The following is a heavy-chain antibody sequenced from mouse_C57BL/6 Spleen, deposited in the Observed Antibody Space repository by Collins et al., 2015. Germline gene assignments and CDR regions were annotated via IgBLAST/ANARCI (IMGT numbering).Heavy chain of an antibody. D-gene: IGHD4-1*01. CDR2: FHPYNDDT. Sequence: QVQLQQSGAELVKPGASVKMSRKASGYTFTTYPVQWMSQTHGKSLEWIGTFHPYNDDTNYNAKFKDKATLTVEKSSNTVYLELSRLTSDDSAVYFCARGSNWGYSDVWGSGTTVTVSS. V-gene: IGHV1-47*01. CDR1: GYTFTTYP. CDR3: ARGSNWGYSDV. J-gene: IGHJ1*01.